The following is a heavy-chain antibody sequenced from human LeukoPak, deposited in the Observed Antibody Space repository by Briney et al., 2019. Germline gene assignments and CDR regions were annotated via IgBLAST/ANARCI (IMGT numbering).Heavy chain of an antibody. D-gene: IGHD2-8*01. Sequence: SETLSLTCTVSGGSISSYYWSWIRQPPGKGLEWIGYIYYSGSTNYNPSLKSRVTISVDTSRNQFSLKLSSVTAADTAVYYCAREVRRCTNGVCGDYFDYWGQGTLVTVSP. V-gene: IGHV4-59*01. CDR2: IYYSGST. CDR1: GGSISSYY. CDR3: AREVRRCTNGVCGDYFDY. J-gene: IGHJ4*02.